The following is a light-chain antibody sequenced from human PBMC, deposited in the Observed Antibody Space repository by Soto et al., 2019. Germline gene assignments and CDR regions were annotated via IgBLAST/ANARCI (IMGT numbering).Light chain of an antibody. Sequence: EIVLTQSPVTLSVSPGERATLSCRAGQSVYSNLAWYQQKPGQAPRLLIYGASTRATGIPARFSGSGFGTEFTLTISSQEPEDFAVDYCQQYIEWPRTFGQGTKVE. CDR2: GAS. CDR1: QSVYSN. CDR3: QQYIEWPRT. V-gene: IGKV3-15*01. J-gene: IGKJ1*01.